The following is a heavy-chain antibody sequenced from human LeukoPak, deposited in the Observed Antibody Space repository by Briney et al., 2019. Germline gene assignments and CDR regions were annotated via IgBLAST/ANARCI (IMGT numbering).Heavy chain of an antibody. Sequence: QPGGSLRLSCAASGFTFSSYEMNWVRQAPGKGLEWVSYISSSGSTINYADSVKGRFTISRDNAKNSLYLQMNSLRAEDTAVYYCASLDSVTASYFDYWGQGTLVTVSS. CDR1: GFTFSSYE. V-gene: IGHV3-48*03. CDR3: ASLDSVTASYFDY. D-gene: IGHD2-21*02. CDR2: ISSSGSTI. J-gene: IGHJ4*02.